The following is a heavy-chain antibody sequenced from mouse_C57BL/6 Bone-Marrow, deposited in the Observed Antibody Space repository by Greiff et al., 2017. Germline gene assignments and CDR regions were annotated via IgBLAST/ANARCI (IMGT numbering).Heavy chain of an antibody. CDR2: ISSGSSTI. V-gene: IGHV5-17*01. CDR3: ARSYYSNPMDY. D-gene: IGHD2-5*01. J-gene: IGHJ4*01. Sequence: EVQRVESGGGLVKPGGSLKLSCAASGFTFSDYGMHWVRQAPEKGLEWVAYISSGSSTIYYADTVKGRFTISRDNAKNTLFLQMTSLRSEDTAMYYCARSYYSNPMDYWGQGTSVTVSS. CDR1: GFTFSDYG.